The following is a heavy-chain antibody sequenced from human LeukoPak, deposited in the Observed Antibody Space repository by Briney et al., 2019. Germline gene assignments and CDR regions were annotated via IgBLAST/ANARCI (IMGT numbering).Heavy chain of an antibody. V-gene: IGHV4-61*02. Sequence: PSETLSLTCTVSGGSISSGSYYWSWIRQPAGKGLEWIGRIYTSGSTNYNPSLKSRVTISVDTSKNQFSLKLSSVTAADTAVYYCARVFPRVVATMWAAFDIWGQGTMVTVSS. J-gene: IGHJ3*02. CDR2: IYTSGST. CDR1: GGSISSGSYY. CDR3: ARVFPRVVATMWAAFDI. D-gene: IGHD5-12*01.